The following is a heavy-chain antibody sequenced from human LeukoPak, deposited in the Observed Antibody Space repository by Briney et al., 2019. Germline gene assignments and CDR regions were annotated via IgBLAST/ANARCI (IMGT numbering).Heavy chain of an antibody. J-gene: IGHJ6*02. D-gene: IGHD2-2*01. V-gene: IGHV3-30-3*01. CDR3: ARGPNIVVVPAASHYYYGMDA. CDR2: ISYDGSNK. CDR1: GFTFSSYA. Sequence: GGSLRLSCAASGFTFSSYAMHWVRQAPGKGLEWVAVISYDGSNKYYADSVKGRFTISRDNSKNTLYLQMNSLRAEDTAVYYCARGPNIVVVPAASHYYYGMDAWGQGTTVTVSS.